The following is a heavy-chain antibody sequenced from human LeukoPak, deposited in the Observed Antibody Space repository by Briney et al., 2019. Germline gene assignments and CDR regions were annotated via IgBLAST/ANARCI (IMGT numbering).Heavy chain of an antibody. V-gene: IGHV4-34*01. D-gene: IGHD3-10*01. CDR3: ARATMVRGVSPSRGHYYYMDV. CDR1: GGSFSGYY. J-gene: IGHJ6*03. Sequence: SETLSLTCAVYGGSFSGYYRSWIRQPPGKGLEWIGEINHSGSTNYNPSLKSRVIISVDTSKNQSSLKLSSVTAADTAVYYCARATMVRGVSPSRGHYYYMDVWGKGTTVTVSS. CDR2: INHSGST.